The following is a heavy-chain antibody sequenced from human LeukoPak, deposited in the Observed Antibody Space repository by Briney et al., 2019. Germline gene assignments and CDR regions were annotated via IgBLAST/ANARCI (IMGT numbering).Heavy chain of an antibody. CDR2: IYTSGST. CDR1: GGSISNYY. J-gene: IGHJ4*02. Sequence: SDTLSLTCTVSGGSISNYYWTWIRQPAGRGLEWIGHIYTSGSTNYNPSLKSRVTMSVDTSKNQFSLSLTSVTAADAAVYYCATYTTTTGGLDYWGQGTLVTVSS. V-gene: IGHV4-4*07. CDR3: ATYTTTTGGLDY. D-gene: IGHD2-8*02.